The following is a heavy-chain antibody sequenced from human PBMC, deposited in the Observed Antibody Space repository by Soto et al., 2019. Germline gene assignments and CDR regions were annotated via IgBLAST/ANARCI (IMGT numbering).Heavy chain of an antibody. CDR2: IPYDGSNK. V-gene: IGHV3-30-3*01. CDR1: GFTFSSYA. D-gene: IGHD3-22*01. Sequence: GGSLRLSCAASGFTFSSYAMHWVRQAPGKGLEWVAVIPYDGSNKYYADSVKGRFTISRDNSKNTLYLQMNSLRAEDTAVYYCARDQRTYYYDSSGYAPSDVWGQGTTVTVSS. J-gene: IGHJ6*02. CDR3: ARDQRTYYYDSSGYAPSDV.